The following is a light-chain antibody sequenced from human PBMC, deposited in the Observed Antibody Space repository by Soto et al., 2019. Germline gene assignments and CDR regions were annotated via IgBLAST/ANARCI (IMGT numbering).Light chain of an antibody. Sequence: QSVLTQPPSVSGAPGQRITISCTGSSSNFGAGYDVHWYQQLPGTAPKLLIYANSNRPSGVPDRFSGSKSGTSASLAITGLQAEDEADYYCAAWDDSLWVFGGGTKVTVL. CDR3: AAWDDSLWV. V-gene: IGLV1-40*01. J-gene: IGLJ3*02. CDR1: SSNFGAGYD. CDR2: ANS.